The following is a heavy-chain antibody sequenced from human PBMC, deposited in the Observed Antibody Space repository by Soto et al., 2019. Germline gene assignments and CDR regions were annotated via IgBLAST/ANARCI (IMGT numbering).Heavy chain of an antibody. CDR2: IWYDGSNK. D-gene: IGHD6-19*01. Sequence: QVQLVESGGGVVQPGRSLRLSCAASGFTFSSYGMHWVRQAPGKGLEWVAVIWYDGSNKYYADSVKGRFTISRDNSKNTLYLQMNSLRAEDTAVYYCARDSMSSGWGLYYYYYMDVWGKGTTVTVSS. CDR3: ARDSMSSGWGLYYYYYMDV. CDR1: GFTFSSYG. J-gene: IGHJ6*03. V-gene: IGHV3-33*01.